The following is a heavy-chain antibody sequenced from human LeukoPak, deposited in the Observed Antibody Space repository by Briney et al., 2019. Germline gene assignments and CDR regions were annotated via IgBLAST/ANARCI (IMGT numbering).Heavy chain of an antibody. J-gene: IGHJ4*02. CDR2: IIPIFGTA. D-gene: IGHD3-10*01. Sequence: VASVKVSCKASGGTFSSYAISWVRQAPGQGLEWMGGIIPIFGTANYAQKFQGRVTITADESTSTAYMELSSLRSEDTAVYYCARDGVGGDINMVRGVTHWGQGTPVTVSS. CDR3: ARDGVGGDINMVRGVTH. CDR1: GGTFSSYA. V-gene: IGHV1-69*13.